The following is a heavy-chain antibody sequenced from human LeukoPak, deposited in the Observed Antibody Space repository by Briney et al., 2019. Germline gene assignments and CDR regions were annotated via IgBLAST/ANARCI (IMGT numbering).Heavy chain of an antibody. CDR1: GGSISSYY. D-gene: IGHD6-13*01. J-gene: IGHJ4*01. CDR2: IYYSGST. Sequence: SETLSLTCTVSGGSISSYYWSWIRQPPGKGLEWIGYIYYSGSTNYNPSLKSRVTISVDTSKNQFSLKLSSVTAADTAVYYCARGEGIAASPRYYFDYWGQEPWSPSPQ. CDR3: ARGEGIAASPRYYFDY. V-gene: IGHV4-59*01.